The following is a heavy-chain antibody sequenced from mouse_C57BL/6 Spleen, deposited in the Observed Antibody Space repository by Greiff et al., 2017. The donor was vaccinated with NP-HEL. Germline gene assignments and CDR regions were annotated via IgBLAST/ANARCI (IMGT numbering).Heavy chain of an antibody. CDR2: ISYDGSN. CDR1: GYSITSGYY. J-gene: IGHJ3*01. D-gene: IGHD2-14*01. Sequence: EVPLQQSGPGLVKPSQSLSLTCSVTGYSITSGYYWNWIRQFPGNKLEWMGYISYDGSNNYNPSLKNRIAINRYTSKNQFFLKLNSVTTEDTATYYCAREGTGPWVAYWGQGTLVTVSA. V-gene: IGHV3-6*01. CDR3: AREGTGPWVAY.